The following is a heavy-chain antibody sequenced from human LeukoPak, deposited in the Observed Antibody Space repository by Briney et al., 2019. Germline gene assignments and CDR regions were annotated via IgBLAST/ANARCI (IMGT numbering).Heavy chain of an antibody. D-gene: IGHD1-1*01. V-gene: IGHV3-23*01. CDR1: GFTFSNYA. CDR3: AGNWNCDY. Sequence: PGGSLRLSCAASGFTFSNYAMTWVRQAPGKGLEWVSGISFSGSSTYYADSVKGLFTISRDNSKNTVYLQMNSLRADDTAVYYCAGNWNCDYWGQGTLVTVSS. CDR2: ISFSGSST. J-gene: IGHJ4*02.